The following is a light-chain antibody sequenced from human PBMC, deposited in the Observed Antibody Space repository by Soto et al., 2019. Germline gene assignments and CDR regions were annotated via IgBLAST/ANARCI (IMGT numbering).Light chain of an antibody. CDR1: QSVSSS. CDR3: QLYGTSSIT. CDR2: GIS. Sequence: EIVVTQSRATLAVSPCVGVTLSVSASQSVSSSLARYQQRPGQAPRLLISGISRRVTGIPDRFSGSGSGTDFTLTISRLEPEDFAVYYCQLYGTSSITLGQGTKV. V-gene: IGKV3-20*01. J-gene: IGKJ1*01.